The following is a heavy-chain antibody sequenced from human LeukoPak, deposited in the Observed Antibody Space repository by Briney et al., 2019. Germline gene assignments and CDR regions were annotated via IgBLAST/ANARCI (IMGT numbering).Heavy chain of an antibody. J-gene: IGHJ6*02. Sequence: SETLSLTCTVSGGSISSHYWSWIRQPPGKGLEWIGYIYHSGSTYYNPSLKSRVTISVDRSKNQFSLKLSSVTAADTAVYYCARDRYCSSTSCDARGYYYYGMDVWGQGTTVTVSS. CDR1: GGSISSHY. CDR3: ARDRYCSSTSCDARGYYYYGMDV. CDR2: IYHSGST. D-gene: IGHD2-2*01. V-gene: IGHV4-59*11.